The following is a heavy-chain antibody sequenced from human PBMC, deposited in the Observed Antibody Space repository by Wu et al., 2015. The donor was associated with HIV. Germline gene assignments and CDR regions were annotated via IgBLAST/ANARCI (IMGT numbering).Heavy chain of an antibody. Sequence: QVQLVQSGAEVKKPGSSVKVSCKASGGTFSSYAFSWVRQAPGQGLEWMGRIIPFFGTANYAQKFQGRVTITADESTRTAYMELSSLRSEDTAVYYCARDAQIRSFDYWGQGTLVTVSS. CDR3: ARDAQIRSFDY. CDR2: IIPFFGTA. D-gene: IGHD3-10*01. V-gene: IGHV1-69*15. J-gene: IGHJ4*02. CDR1: GGTFSSYA.